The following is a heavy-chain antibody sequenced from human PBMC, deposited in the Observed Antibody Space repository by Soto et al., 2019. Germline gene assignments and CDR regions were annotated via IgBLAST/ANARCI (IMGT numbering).Heavy chain of an antibody. D-gene: IGHD3-3*01. V-gene: IGHV3-30-3*01. J-gene: IGHJ4*02. CDR2: ISYDGSNK. CDR3: VRVGYDFSFDY. CDR1: GFTFSSYA. Sequence: QVQLVESGGGVVQPGRSLTLSCAASGFTFSSYAMHWVRQAPGKGLEGVAVISYDGSNKYYAGSVKGRFTISRDNSKNTLYLQMDRRRAEDTAVYYCVRVGYDFSFDYWGQGTLVTVSS.